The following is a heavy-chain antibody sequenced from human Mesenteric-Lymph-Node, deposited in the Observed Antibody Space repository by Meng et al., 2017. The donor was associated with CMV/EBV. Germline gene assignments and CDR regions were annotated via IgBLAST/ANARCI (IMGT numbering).Heavy chain of an antibody. V-gene: IGHV1-46*01. CDR2: INPSGGRT. J-gene: IGHJ6*02. CDR1: GGTFSSYT. CDR3: ARLFIASAGLRHYYYYGMDV. D-gene: IGHD6-13*01. Sequence: ASVKVSCKASGGTFSSYTISWVRQAPGQGLEWMGIINPSGGRTSYAQKFQGRVTMTRDTSTSTVYMELSSLRSEDTAVYYCARLFIASAGLRHYYYYGMDVWGQGTTVTVSS.